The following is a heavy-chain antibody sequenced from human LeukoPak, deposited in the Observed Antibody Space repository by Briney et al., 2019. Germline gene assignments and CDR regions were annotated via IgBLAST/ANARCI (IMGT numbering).Heavy chain of an antibody. CDR1: GFSFSAYW. CDR2: INPAGTET. V-gene: IGHV3-7*01. D-gene: IGHD2-15*01. CDR3: ARFGYVAAVDL. J-gene: IGHJ4*02. Sequence: SGGSLRLSCAASGFSFSAYWMTGVRRAPGTGREWVANINPAGTETYYLDPVKGRFTISRDNAKNLLYLKMNSLRAEDTAVYYCARFGYVAAVDLWGQGTLVTVSS.